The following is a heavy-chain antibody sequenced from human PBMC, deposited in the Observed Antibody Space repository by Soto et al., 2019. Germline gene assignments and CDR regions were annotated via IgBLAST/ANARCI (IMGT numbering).Heavy chain of an antibody. D-gene: IGHD4-4*01. Sequence: SETLSLTCAVYGGSFSGYHWSWIRQPPGKGLGWIGEINHSGSTNYNPSLKSRVTISVDTSKNQFSLKLSSVTAADTAVYYCASPLVGTVATTLIVWGKGTTVTVSS. CDR2: INHSGST. J-gene: IGHJ6*04. V-gene: IGHV4-34*01. CDR3: ASPLVGTVATTLIV. CDR1: GGSFSGYH.